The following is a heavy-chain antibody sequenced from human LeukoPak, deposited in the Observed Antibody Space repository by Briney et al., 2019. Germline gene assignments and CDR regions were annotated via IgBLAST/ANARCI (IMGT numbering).Heavy chain of an antibody. CDR1: GFTFRTYV. V-gene: IGHV3-23*01. Sequence: HTGGSLRLSCAVSGFTFRTYVMSWVRQAPGMGLEWVSTISGGGGKTYYSDAVKGRVTISRDNSNNTVYLKMNSLRAEDTAIYYCANPPTVTKIRFDSWGQGTLVTVSS. D-gene: IGHD4-17*01. CDR2: ISGGGGKT. CDR3: ANPPTVTKIRFDS. J-gene: IGHJ5*01.